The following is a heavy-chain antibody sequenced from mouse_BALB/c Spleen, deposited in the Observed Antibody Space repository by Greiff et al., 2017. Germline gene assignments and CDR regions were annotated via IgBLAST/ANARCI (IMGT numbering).Heavy chain of an antibody. J-gene: IGHJ4*01. Sequence: EVQLVESGGGLVKPGGSLKLSCAATGFALSSYDMSWVRQTPGKRLEWVAYISSGGGSTYYPDTVKGRFTIYRDNAKNTLYLQMSSLKSEDTAMYYFARTYGYDDAMDYWGQGTSVTVSS. D-gene: IGHD2-2*01. CDR3: ARTYGYDDAMDY. V-gene: IGHV5-12-1*01. CDR2: ISSGGGST. CDR1: GFALSSYD.